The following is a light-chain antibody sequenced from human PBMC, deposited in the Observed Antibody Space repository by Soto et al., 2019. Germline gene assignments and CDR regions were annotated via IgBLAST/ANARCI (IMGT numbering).Light chain of an antibody. CDR1: SGHSSYA. CDR3: QTWGTGIQL. J-gene: IGLJ3*02. Sequence: QSVLTQSPSASASLGASVKLTCTLSSGHSSYAIAWHQQQPEKSPRYLMKLNSDGSHNKGDGIPDRFSGSSSGAERYLTISSLQSEDEADYYCQTWGTGIQLFGGGTKLTVL. CDR2: LNSDGSH. V-gene: IGLV4-69*01.